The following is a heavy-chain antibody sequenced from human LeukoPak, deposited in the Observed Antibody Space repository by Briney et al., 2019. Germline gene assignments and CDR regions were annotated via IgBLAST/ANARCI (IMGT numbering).Heavy chain of an antibody. V-gene: IGHV1-69*01. CDR2: IIPIFGTA. J-gene: IGHJ4*02. CDR3: ARPPYYYGSGSYYNSLSY. D-gene: IGHD3-10*01. Sequence: SVKVSCKASGGTFSSYAISWVRQAPGQGLEWMGGIIPIFGTANYAQKFQGRVTITADESTSTAYMELSSLRSEDTAVYYCARPPYYYGSGSYYNSLSYWGQGTLVTVSS. CDR1: GGTFSSYA.